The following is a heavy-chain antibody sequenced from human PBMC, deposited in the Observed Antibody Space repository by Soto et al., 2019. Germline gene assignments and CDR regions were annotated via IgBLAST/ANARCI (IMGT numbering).Heavy chain of an antibody. V-gene: IGHV3-15*01. Sequence: EVQLVESGGDFVKPGGSLRVSCAVSGFSFSNAWMSWVRQAPGKGLEWVGRIKSRADGGTTDYTAPGKGRFTISRDDSKNTVFLQMNSLKTEDTAVYYCTAHLGAFFPLDYWGQGTLVTVSS. D-gene: IGHD3-16*01. CDR3: TAHLGAFFPLDY. CDR1: GFSFSNAW. CDR2: IKSRADGGTT. J-gene: IGHJ4*02.